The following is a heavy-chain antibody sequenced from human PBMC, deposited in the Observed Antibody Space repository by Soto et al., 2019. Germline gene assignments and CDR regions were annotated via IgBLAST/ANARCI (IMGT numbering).Heavy chain of an antibody. CDR3: ATRTKWSGYYYYGMAV. CDR2: FDPEDGET. CDR1: GYTLTELS. J-gene: IGHJ6*02. D-gene: IGHD3-10*02. Sequence: ASVKVSCKVSGYTLTELSMHWVRQAPGKGLEWMGGFDPEDGETIYAQKFQGRVTMTEDTSTDTAYMELSSLRSEDTAVYYCATRTKWSGYYYYGMAVWGQGTTVTGSS. V-gene: IGHV1-24*01.